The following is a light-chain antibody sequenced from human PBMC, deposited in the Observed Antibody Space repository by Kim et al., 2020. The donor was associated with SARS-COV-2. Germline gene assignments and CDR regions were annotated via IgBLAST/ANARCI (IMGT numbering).Light chain of an antibody. V-gene: IGKV3-20*01. CDR3: QQYGSSPRT. Sequence: SPGERATLSCMASQSISSSSLAWYQQKPGQSPRLLIYGASSRATGIPDRFSGSESGTDFTLTISRLEPEDFAVYYCQQYGSSPRTFGQGTKMNIK. CDR1: QSISSSS. J-gene: IGKJ1*01. CDR2: GAS.